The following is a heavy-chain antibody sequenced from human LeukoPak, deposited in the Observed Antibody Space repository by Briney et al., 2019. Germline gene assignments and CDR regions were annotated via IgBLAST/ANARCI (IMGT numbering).Heavy chain of an antibody. CDR2: ISSSSSTI. V-gene: IGHV3-48*01. CDR3: ARGLGYYDILTGSDDAFDI. CDR1: GFTFSSYS. Sequence: GGSLRLSCAASGFTFSSYSMNWVRQAPGKGLEWVSYISSSSSTIYYADSVKGRFTISRDNAKNSLYLQMNSLRAEDTAVYYCARGLGYYDILTGSDDAFDIWGQGTMVTVSS. D-gene: IGHD3-9*01. J-gene: IGHJ3*02.